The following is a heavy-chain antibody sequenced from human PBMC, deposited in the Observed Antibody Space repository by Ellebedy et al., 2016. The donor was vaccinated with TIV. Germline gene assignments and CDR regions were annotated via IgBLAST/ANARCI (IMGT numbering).Heavy chain of an antibody. Sequence: GGSLRLXCAASGFTFSSYAMTWVRQAPGKGLEWVSTISVSGDSTYYADSVKGRFTISRDNSKNTLYLQMNSLRAEDTAVYYCARDRHYYDSSGTLDYWGQGTLVTVSS. V-gene: IGHV3-23*01. J-gene: IGHJ4*02. CDR2: ISVSGDST. D-gene: IGHD3-22*01. CDR1: GFTFSSYA. CDR3: ARDRHYYDSSGTLDY.